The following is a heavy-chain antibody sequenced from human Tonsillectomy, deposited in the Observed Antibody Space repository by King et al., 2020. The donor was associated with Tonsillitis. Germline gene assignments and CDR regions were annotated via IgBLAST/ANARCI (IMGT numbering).Heavy chain of an antibody. CDR2: INTDGNTT. CDR1: GFTFSGYW. V-gene: IGHV3-74*01. J-gene: IGHJ4*02. CDR3: ARDGYSRSFDS. Sequence: VQLVESGGGLVQPGGSLRLSCAASGFTFSGYWMHWVRQAPGKGLVWVSRINTDGNTTTYADSVKGRFTISRDNAKNTLYLQMNGLRAEDTAVYYCARDGYSRSFDSWGQGTLVTVSS. D-gene: IGHD4-11*01.